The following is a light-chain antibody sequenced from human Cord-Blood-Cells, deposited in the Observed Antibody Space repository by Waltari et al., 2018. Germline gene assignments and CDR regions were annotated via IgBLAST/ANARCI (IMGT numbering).Light chain of an antibody. J-gene: IGLJ3*02. CDR2: EDN. CDR1: SGSIASNY. Sequence: NFMLTQPHSVSESQGKTVTISCTGSSGSIASNYVQWYQQRPGSAPTTVIYEDNQRPSGVPDRFSGSIDSSSNSASLTISGLKTEDEADYYCQSYDSSNLWVFGGGTKLTVL. V-gene: IGLV6-57*02. CDR3: QSYDSSNLWV.